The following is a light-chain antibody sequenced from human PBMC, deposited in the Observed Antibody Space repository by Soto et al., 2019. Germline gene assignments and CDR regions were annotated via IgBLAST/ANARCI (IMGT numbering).Light chain of an antibody. CDR1: SSDIGGYDF. J-gene: IGLJ2*01. V-gene: IGLV2-14*01. CDR2: DVN. Sequence: QSALTQPASVSGSPGQSITLSCTGTSSDIGGYDFVSWYQRYPGKAPKLIIYDVNNRPSGVSNRFSGSKSGNTASLTISGLQAEDEADYSCTSYASSSTHVVFGGGTKLTVL. CDR3: TSYASSSTHVV.